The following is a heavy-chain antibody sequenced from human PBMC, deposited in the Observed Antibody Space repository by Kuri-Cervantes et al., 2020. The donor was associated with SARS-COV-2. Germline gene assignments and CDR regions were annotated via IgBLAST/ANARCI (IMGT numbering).Heavy chain of an antibody. Sequence: GGSLRLYCAASGFKFSNAWMNWVRQTPSRGLEWVAIIWYDGTYKYYADSVEGRFSISRDNSKNSLYLQMNNLRAEDTALYYCVRDYCSGGSCYGFDSWGQGTLVTVSS. V-gene: IGHV3-33*08. CDR2: IWYDGTYK. CDR1: GFKFSNAW. J-gene: IGHJ4*02. D-gene: IGHD2-15*01. CDR3: VRDYCSGGSCYGFDS.